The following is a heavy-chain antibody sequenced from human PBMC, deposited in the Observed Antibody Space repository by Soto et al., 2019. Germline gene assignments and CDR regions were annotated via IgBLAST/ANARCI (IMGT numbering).Heavy chain of an antibody. Sequence: QVQLVQSGAEVKKPGASVKVSCKASGYTFTSYGISWVRQAPGQGLEWMGWISAYNGNTNYAQKLQSRVTMTTDTSTSTAYMELRSLRSDDTAVYYCARCFCSGGSCYSEYYYGMDVWGQGTTVTVSS. J-gene: IGHJ6*02. CDR1: GYTFTSYG. V-gene: IGHV1-18*04. CDR2: ISAYNGNT. CDR3: ARCFCSGGSCYSEYYYGMDV. D-gene: IGHD2-15*01.